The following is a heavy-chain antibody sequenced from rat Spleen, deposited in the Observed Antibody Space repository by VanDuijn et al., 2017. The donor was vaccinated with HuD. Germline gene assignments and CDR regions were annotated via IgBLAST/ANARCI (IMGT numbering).Heavy chain of an antibody. CDR1: GFPFSNYD. CDR2: ISYDGGNT. V-gene: IGHV5-25*01. CDR3: TRGGFYRY. J-gene: IGHJ2*01. Sequence: EVQLVESGGVLVQPGRSMKLSCAASGFPFSNYDMAWVRQAPKAGLEWVATISYDGGNTYYRDPVKGRFTISSDNAKSTLYLQMDSLRSEDTATYYCTRGGFYRYWGQGVMVTVSS. D-gene: IGHD1-3*01.